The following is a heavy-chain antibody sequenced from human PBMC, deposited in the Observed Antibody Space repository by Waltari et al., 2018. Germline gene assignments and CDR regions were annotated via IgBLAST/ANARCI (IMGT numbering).Heavy chain of an antibody. CDR3: VRGFGELSDLDY. J-gene: IGHJ4*02. CDR1: GFTFSSYA. CDR2: ISGSGGST. Sequence: EVQLVESGGGLVQPGGSLRLSCAASGFTFSSYAMSWVRQAPGKGREWVSAISGSGGSTYYADSGKGRCTISRDNSKNTLYLQMNSLRAEDTAVYYCVRGFGELSDLDYWGQGTLVTVSS. D-gene: IGHD3-10*01. V-gene: IGHV3-23*04.